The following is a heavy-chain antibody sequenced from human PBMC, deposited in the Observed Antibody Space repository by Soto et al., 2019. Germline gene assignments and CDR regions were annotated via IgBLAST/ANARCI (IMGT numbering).Heavy chain of an antibody. V-gene: IGHV1-46*01. CDR2: INPSGGST. CDR3: ARGSVAGRRFDY. CDR1: GYTFTSYY. J-gene: IGHJ4*02. Sequence: VQLVQSGAEVKKPGASVKVSCKASGYTFTSYYIHWVRQAPGQGLEWMGIINPSGGSTSYAQKFQGRXXMXRXTSTSTVYMELSSLRSEDTAVYYCARGSVAGRRFDYWGQGTLVTVSS. D-gene: IGHD6-19*01.